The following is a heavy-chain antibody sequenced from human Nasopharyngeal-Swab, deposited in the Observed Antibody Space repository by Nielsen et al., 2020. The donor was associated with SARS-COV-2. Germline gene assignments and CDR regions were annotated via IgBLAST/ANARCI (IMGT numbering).Heavy chain of an antibody. Sequence: GGSLRLSCAASGFTFSGYWMSWVRQVPGKGLEWVANIKQDASEMYYVDSVKGRFTISRDNAKNSLYLQMNSLRAEDTAVYYCARDPHSSGWWGYGMDVWGQGTTVTVSS. CDR3: ARDPHSSGWWGYGMDV. CDR1: GFTFSGYW. D-gene: IGHD6-19*01. J-gene: IGHJ6*02. CDR2: IKQDASEM. V-gene: IGHV3-7*03.